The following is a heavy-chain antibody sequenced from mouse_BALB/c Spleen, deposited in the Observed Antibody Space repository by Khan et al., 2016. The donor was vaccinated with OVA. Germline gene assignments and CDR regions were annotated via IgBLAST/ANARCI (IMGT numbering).Heavy chain of an antibody. CDR1: GYTFTSYW. Sequence: VQLQESGAELAKPGASVKMSCKASGYTFTSYWMHWIKQRPGQGLEWIGYINPTSGYTDYNQKFKDKATLTADKSSSTAYMQLNSLTSDDSAVYYCARDRIDYWGQGTTLTGSS. J-gene: IGHJ2*01. V-gene: IGHV1-7*01. CDR3: ARDRIDY. CDR2: INPTSGYT.